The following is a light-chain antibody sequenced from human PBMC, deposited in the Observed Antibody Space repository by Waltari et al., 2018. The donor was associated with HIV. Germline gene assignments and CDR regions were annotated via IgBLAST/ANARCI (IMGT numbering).Light chain of an antibody. CDR3: QQSYNTPPWT. CDR1: QSISSY. V-gene: IGKV1-39*01. CDR2: AAS. J-gene: IGKJ1*01. Sequence: DIQMTQSPSSLSASVGDRVTITCRASQSISSYLNWYQHKPGKAPKLLIYAASSLQSGVPSRFSGSGSGTDFTLTISSLQPEDFVTYYCQQSYNTPPWTFGQGTKEAFK.